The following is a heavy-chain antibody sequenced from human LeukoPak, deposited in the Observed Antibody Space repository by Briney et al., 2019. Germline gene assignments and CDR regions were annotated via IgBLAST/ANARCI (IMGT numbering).Heavy chain of an antibody. Sequence: PSETLSLTCTVSGGSMRSNYWSLTRQPPGKGLEWIGNIYYSGSTNYNPSLKSRVTISIDPSKNQFSLKLSSVTAADTAINYCVKDNGRWFDPWGQGTLVIVSS. CDR3: VKDNGRWFDP. J-gene: IGHJ5*02. CDR1: GGSMRSNY. CDR2: IYYSGST. V-gene: IGHV4-59*01. D-gene: IGHD1-26*01.